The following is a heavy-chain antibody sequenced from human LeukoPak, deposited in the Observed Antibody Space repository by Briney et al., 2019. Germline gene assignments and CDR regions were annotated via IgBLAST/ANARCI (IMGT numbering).Heavy chain of an antibody. CDR1: GFTFSSYA. Sequence: PGGSLRLSCAASGFTFSSYAMHWVRQAPGKGLEWVAVISYDGSNKYYADSVKGRFTISRDNSKNTLYLQMNSLRAEGTAVYYCAKGAYYGDWGQGTLVTVSS. CDR3: AKGAYYGD. CDR2: ISYDGSNK. D-gene: IGHD3-3*01. J-gene: IGHJ4*02. V-gene: IGHV3-30*04.